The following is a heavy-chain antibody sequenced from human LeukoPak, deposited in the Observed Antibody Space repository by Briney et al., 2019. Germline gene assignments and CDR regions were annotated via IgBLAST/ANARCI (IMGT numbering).Heavy chain of an antibody. D-gene: IGHD4-23*01. Sequence: ASVKVSCKASGYTFTGYYMHWVRQAPGQGLEWMGWINPNSGGTNYAQKFQGRVTMTRDTSISTAYMELSRLRSDDTAVYYCARELSTTVVTNYYFDYWGQGTLVTVSS. J-gene: IGHJ4*02. CDR1: GYTFTGYY. V-gene: IGHV1-2*02. CDR3: ARELSTTVVTNYYFDY. CDR2: INPNSGGT.